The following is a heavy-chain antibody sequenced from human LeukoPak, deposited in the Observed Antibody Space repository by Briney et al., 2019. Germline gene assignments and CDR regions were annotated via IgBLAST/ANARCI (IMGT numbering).Heavy chain of an antibody. Sequence: ASETLSLTCTVSGGSITSYYWSWIRQPAGKGLEWIGRIHTNGGTNYNPSLSSRVTLSVDTSKNQLSLKLTSVTAADTAVYYCARRDYRKRMDYWGQGTLVTVSS. J-gene: IGHJ4*02. V-gene: IGHV4-4*07. CDR2: IHTNGGT. CDR1: GGSITSYY. D-gene: IGHD1-14*01. CDR3: ARRDYRKRMDY.